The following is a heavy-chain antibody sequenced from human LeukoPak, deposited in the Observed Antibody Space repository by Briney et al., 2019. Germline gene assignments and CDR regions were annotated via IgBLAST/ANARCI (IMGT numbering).Heavy chain of an antibody. CDR2: IHYSGST. D-gene: IGHD3-22*01. V-gene: IGHV4-59*01. CDR1: GGSISSYY. CDR3: AGGVDYYDSSGP. J-gene: IGHJ5*02. Sequence: PSETLSLTCSVSGGSISSYYWSWIRQPPGKGLEWSGYIHYSGSTNYNPSLKSRVSISVDTSKNQFSLKLSSVTAADTAVYYCAGGVDYYDSSGPWGQGTLVTVSS.